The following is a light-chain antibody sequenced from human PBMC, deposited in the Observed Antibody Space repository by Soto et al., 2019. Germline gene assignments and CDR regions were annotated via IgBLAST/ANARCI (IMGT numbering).Light chain of an antibody. V-gene: IGLV2-11*01. J-gene: IGLJ1*01. CDR2: DVT. CDR3: CSFAGPYTPFV. Sequence: QSALTQPRSVSGSPGQSVTISCTGTGDDVGGYNYVSWYQQHPGKTPKLMIYDVTKRPSGVPDRFSGARSGNTASLTISGLQADDEADYYCCSFAGPYTPFVFGTGTKVTV. CDR1: GDDVGGYNY.